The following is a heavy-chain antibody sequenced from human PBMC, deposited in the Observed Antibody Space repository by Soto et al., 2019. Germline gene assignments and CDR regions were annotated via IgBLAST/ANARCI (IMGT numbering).Heavy chain of an antibody. CDR1: GGSFSGYY. CDR2: INHSGST. J-gene: IGHJ4*02. Sequence: PSETLSLTCAVYGGSFSGYYWSWIRQPPGKGLEWIGEINHSGSTNYNPSLKSRVTISVDTSKNQFSLKLSSVTAADTAVYYCARAEARRTGLDYWGQGTLVTVSS. CDR3: ARAEARRTGLDY. D-gene: IGHD6-6*01. V-gene: IGHV4-34*01.